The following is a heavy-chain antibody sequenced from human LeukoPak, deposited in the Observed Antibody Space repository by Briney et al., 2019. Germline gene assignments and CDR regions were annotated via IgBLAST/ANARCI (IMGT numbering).Heavy chain of an antibody. D-gene: IGHD3-3*01. V-gene: IGHV3-49*04. CDR1: GFIFGDYA. J-gene: IGHJ4*02. CDR3: TRDWSPLDY. Sequence: GGSLRLSCTTSGFIFGDYAMSWVRQAPGKGLEWVGFIRRKANGGTTEYAASVKDRFTISRDDSKSIAYLQMNSLKTEDTAVYYCTRDWSPLDYWGQGTLVTVSP. CDR2: IRRKANGGTT.